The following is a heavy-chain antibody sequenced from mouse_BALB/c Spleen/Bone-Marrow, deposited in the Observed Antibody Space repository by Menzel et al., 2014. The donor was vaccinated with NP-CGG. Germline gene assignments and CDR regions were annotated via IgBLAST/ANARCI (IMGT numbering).Heavy chain of an antibody. CDR3: ARGGLRLPYAMDY. CDR2: INPSSGYT. Sequence: VQLQESGAELARPGASVKMSCKASGYTFTSYTIHWVKQRPGQGLEWIGYINPSSGYTNYNQKFKDKATLTADTSSSTAYMQLSRLTSEDSAVYYCARGGLRLPYAMDYWGQGTSVTVSS. D-gene: IGHD1-2*01. V-gene: IGHV1-4*01. J-gene: IGHJ4*01. CDR1: GYTFTSYT.